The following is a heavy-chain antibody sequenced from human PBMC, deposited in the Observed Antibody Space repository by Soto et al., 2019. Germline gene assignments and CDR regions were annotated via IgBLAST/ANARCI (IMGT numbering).Heavy chain of an antibody. CDR2: ISSSSSYI. D-gene: IGHD2-2*01. CDR3: ARDSAAAMLGYYYYYMDG. J-gene: IGHJ6*03. Sequence: EVQLVESGGGLVKPGGSLRLSCAASGFTFSSYSMNWVRQAPGKGLEWVSSISSSSSYIYYADSVKGRFTISRDNAKNSLYLQMNSLRAEDTAVYYCARDSAAAMLGYYYYYMDGWGKGTTVTVSS. CDR1: GFTFSSYS. V-gene: IGHV3-21*01.